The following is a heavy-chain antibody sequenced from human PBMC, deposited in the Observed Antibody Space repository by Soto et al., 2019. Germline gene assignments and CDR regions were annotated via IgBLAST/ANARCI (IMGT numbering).Heavy chain of an antibody. D-gene: IGHD3-22*01. CDR3: ARESDRGYYDTSGHYRIGVFDM. CDR1: GYTFTRHY. Sequence: QVQLVQSGAEVKKPGASVKVSCKASGYTFTRHYIHWVRQAPGQGLEWIGIINPSGGRTTYAQKFQGRVTVTRDTSTSTVQVEVSGLRSGDTAVYFCARESDRGYYDTSGHYRIGVFDMWGQGTMVTVST. J-gene: IGHJ3*02. CDR2: INPSGGRT. V-gene: IGHV1-46*01.